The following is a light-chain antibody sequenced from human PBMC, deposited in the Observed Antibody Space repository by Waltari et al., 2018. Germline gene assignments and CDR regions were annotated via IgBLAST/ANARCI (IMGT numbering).Light chain of an antibody. Sequence: EIVLTQSPATLSLSPGERATLSCRASQSVSSYLAWYQQKPGQAPRLLIYDASNRATGIPARFSGSGSGTDFTLTISSLEPEDFATYYCQQSYSTTYTFGQGTKLEI. J-gene: IGKJ2*01. CDR3: QQSYSTTYT. V-gene: IGKV3-11*01. CDR1: QSVSSY. CDR2: DAS.